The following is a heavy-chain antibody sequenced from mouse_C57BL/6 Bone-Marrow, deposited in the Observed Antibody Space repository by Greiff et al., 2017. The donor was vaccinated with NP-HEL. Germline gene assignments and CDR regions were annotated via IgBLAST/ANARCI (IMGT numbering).Heavy chain of an antibody. CDR3: ARGGQHRLRGYYAMDY. V-gene: IGHV1-52*01. CDR1: GYTFTSYW. Sequence: QVQLQQPGAELVRPGSSVKLSCKASGYTFTSYWMHWVKQRPIQGLEWIGNIDPSDSDTHYNQKFKDKATLTVDKSSSTAYMQLSSLTSEDSAVYYYARGGQHRLRGYYAMDYWGQGTSVTVSS. J-gene: IGHJ4*01. D-gene: IGHD3-2*02. CDR2: IDPSDSDT.